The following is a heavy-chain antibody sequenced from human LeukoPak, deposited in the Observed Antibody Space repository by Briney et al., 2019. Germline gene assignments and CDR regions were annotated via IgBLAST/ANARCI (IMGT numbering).Heavy chain of an antibody. CDR1: GGSMSLYY. D-gene: IGHD1-26*01. CDR2: IYYSGST. V-gene: IGHV4-59*01. CDR3: ARGDSGSYPVDY. Sequence: SETLSLTCTVSGGSMSLYYWSWIRQPLGKGLEWIGYIYYSGSTNYNPSLKSRVTISVDTSKNQFSLKLSSVTAADTAVYYCARGDSGSYPVDYWGQGTLVTVSS. J-gene: IGHJ4*02.